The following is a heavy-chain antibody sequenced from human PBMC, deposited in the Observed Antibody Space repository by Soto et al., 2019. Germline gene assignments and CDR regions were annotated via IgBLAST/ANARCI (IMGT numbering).Heavy chain of an antibody. CDR1: GYAFTSYC. CDR2: ISAYNGNT. V-gene: IGHV1-18*04. Sequence: ASVKVSCKASGYAFTSYCISWVRQAPGQGLEWMGWISAYNGNTNYAQKLQGRVTMTTDTSTSTAYMGLRSLRSDDTAVYYCAREEQKNYYYGMDVWGQGTTVTVSS. CDR3: AREEQKNYYYGMDV. J-gene: IGHJ6*02. D-gene: IGHD1-26*01.